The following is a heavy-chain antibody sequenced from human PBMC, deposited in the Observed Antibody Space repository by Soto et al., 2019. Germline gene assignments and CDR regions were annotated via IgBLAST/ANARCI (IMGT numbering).Heavy chain of an antibody. CDR3: ARSYYDSTGSAGDP. Sequence: QMQLQASGPGLVKPSETLSLTCNVSGASVSHGYWSWIRQPPGKGLEWIGFMYFGGSFNYNPSLTCRATRAVDTSKYQCSMKLTSVTASDPDVYDCARSYYDSTGSAGDPWGQGTLVTVSS. V-gene: IGHV4-59*02. CDR1: GASVSHGY. D-gene: IGHD3-22*01. J-gene: IGHJ5*02. CDR2: MYFGGSF.